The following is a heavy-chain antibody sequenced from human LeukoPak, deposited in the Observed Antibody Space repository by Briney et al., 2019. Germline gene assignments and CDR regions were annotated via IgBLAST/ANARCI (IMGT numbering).Heavy chain of an antibody. CDR3: VRVRTGSISDH. J-gene: IGHJ4*02. Sequence: SETLSLTCTVSGYSISSGYYWGWIRQPPGKGLEWIGSIYHSGSTYYNPSLKSRVTISVDTSKNQFSLKLSSVTAADTAVYYCVRVRTGSISDHWGQGILVIVSS. CDR2: IYHSGST. D-gene: IGHD2-8*02. V-gene: IGHV4-38-2*02. CDR1: GYSISSGYY.